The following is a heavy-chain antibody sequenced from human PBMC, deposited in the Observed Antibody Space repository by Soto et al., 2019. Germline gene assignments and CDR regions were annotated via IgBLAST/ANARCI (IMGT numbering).Heavy chain of an antibody. CDR2: IYYSGST. CDR1: GGSISSSSYY. D-gene: IGHD5-18*01. V-gene: IGHV4-39*01. J-gene: IGHJ4*02. Sequence: QLQLQESGPGLVKPSETLSLTCTVSGGSISSSSYYWGWIRQPPGKGLEWIGSIYYSGSTYYNPSLKSLVTISVDTSKNQFSLKLSSVTAADTAVYYCASTINDVDTAMVIDYWGQGTLVTVSS. CDR3: ASTINDVDTAMVIDY.